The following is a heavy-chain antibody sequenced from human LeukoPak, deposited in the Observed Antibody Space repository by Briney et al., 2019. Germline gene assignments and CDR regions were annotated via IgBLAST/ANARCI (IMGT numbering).Heavy chain of an antibody. Sequence: GGSLRLSCAASGFTFSSFPMQWVRQVPGKGLEYVSAISSTGETSYYANSVKDRFTISRDNSKNTLHLQMGSLRAEGMGVYYCARVMSGSGSKYFDYWGQGTLVTVSS. CDR3: ARVMSGSGSKYFDY. V-gene: IGHV3-64*01. CDR1: GFTFSSFP. J-gene: IGHJ4*02. CDR2: ISSTGETS. D-gene: IGHD3-10*01.